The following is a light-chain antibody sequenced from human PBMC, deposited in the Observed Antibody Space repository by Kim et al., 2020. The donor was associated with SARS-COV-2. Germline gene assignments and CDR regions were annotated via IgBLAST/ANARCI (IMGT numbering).Light chain of an antibody. CDR3: QKYDNAPQT. J-gene: IGKJ1*01. CDR2: AAS. V-gene: IGKV1-27*01. Sequence: SSVGGRVAITCRASQGIGNSLAWCQQKPGKVPKLLIYAASTLQSGVPSRFSGGGSGTDFTLTISSLRPEDVATYYCQKYDNAPQTFGQGTKVDIK. CDR1: QGIGNS.